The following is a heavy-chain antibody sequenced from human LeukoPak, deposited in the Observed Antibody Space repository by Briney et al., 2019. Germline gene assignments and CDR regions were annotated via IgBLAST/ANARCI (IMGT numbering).Heavy chain of an antibody. CDR2: IRYEGSNK. Sequence: GGSLRLSCAASGFTFSSYGMHWVRQAPGKGLEWVAFIRYEGSNKYYADSVKGRFTISRDTSKNTVYMEMNSLRAEDTAVYYCAKPIGVVGLLDYWGQGTLVTVSS. CDR3: AKPIGVVGLLDY. J-gene: IGHJ4*02. V-gene: IGHV3-30*02. CDR1: GFTFSSYG. D-gene: IGHD3-22*01.